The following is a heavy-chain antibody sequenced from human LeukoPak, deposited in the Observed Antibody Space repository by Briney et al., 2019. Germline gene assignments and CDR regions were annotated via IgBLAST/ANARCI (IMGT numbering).Heavy chain of an antibody. J-gene: IGHJ4*02. CDR2: ISSNGGST. Sequence: GGSLRLSCAASGFTFSSYAMHWVRQAPGKGLEYVSAISSNGGSTYYANSVKGRFTISRDNAKNSLYLQMNSLRAEDTAVYYCARGRSTNYYDSSGYCVYWGQGTLVTVSS. CDR3: ARGRSTNYYDSSGYCVY. CDR1: GFTFSSYA. V-gene: IGHV3-64*01. D-gene: IGHD3-22*01.